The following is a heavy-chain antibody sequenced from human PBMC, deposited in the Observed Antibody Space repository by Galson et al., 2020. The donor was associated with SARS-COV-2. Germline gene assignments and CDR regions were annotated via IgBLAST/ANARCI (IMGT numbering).Heavy chain of an antibody. CDR3: ARYRQSGPGDY. D-gene: IGHD3-16*02. CDR2: IKQDGSQK. J-gene: IGHJ4*02. V-gene: IGHV3-7*01. CDR1: GFTFISYW. Sequence: GESLKISCEASGFTFISYWMSWFRQAPGKGLEWVANIKQDGSQKYYVDSVKGRFTISRDNAKNSLYLQMNSLRAEDTAIYYCARYRQSGPGDYWGQGTLVTVSS.